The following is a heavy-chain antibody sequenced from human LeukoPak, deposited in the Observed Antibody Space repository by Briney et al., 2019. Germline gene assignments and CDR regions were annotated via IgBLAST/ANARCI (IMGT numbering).Heavy chain of an antibody. J-gene: IGHJ6*03. D-gene: IGHD2-8*01. CDR1: GYTFTSYG. CDR3: ARDRGIVLRYYYYMDV. V-gene: IGHV1-18*01. CDR2: ISAYNGNT. Sequence: GASVKVSCKASGYTFTSYGISWVRQAPGQGLEWMGWISAYNGNTNYAQKLQGRVTMTTDTSTSTAYMELRSLRSDDTAVYYCARDRGIVLRYYYYMDVWGKGTTVTVSS.